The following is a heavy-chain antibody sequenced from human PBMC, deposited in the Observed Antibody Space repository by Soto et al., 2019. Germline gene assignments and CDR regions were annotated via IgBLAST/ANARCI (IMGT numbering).Heavy chain of an antibody. J-gene: IGHJ3*02. V-gene: IGHV4-30-2*01. CDR3: ATYRNFFHI. Sequence: SLTCAGSAGYISGGYYSGSWIRQPPGKGLEWIGFIYNSGSTYYNSSLKSRVTISVDRSKNHFFLNLTSVIAADTAVYYCATYRNFFHIWGQGTKVTVSS. CDR2: IYNSGST. CDR1: AGYISGGYYS. D-gene: IGHD4-4*01.